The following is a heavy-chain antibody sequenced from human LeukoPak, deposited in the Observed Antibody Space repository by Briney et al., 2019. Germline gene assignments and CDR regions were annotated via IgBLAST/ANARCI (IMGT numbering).Heavy chain of an antibody. D-gene: IGHD3-22*01. CDR2: IYTSGST. V-gene: IGHV4-61*02. J-gene: IGHJ4*02. Sequence: KPSQTLSLTCTVSGGSISSGSYYWSWIRQSAGKGLEWIGRIYTSGSTNYNPSLKSRVTISVDTSKNQFSLKLSSVTAADTAVYYCARGGLTYYYDSSGYYKWNYFDYWGQGTLVTVSS. CDR1: GGSISSGSYY. CDR3: ARGGLTYYYDSSGYYKWNYFDY.